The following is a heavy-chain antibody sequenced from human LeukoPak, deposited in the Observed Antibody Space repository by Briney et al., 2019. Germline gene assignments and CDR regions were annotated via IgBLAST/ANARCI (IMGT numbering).Heavy chain of an antibody. D-gene: IGHD6-13*01. J-gene: IGHJ3*02. V-gene: IGHV3-30*04. CDR1: GLTFSSYA. CDR3: ARRISGYSSSWNAFDI. Sequence: GGFLRLSCAASGLTFSSYAMHWVRQAPGKELEWVAVISYDGSNKYYADSVKGRFTISRDNSKNTLYLQMNSLRAEDTAVYYCARRISGYSSSWNAFDIWGQGTMVTVSS. CDR2: ISYDGSNK.